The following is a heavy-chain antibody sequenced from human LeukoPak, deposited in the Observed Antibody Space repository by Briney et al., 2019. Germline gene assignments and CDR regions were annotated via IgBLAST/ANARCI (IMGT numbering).Heavy chain of an antibody. CDR2: ISYDGRKK. Sequence: GGSLRLSCAASGFTFSSYAMHWVRQAPGKGLDWVAVISYDGRKKFHANSVKGRFTISRDNSQHTLYLQMNSLSVEDTAVYYCVRGRGNWGLDEWGQGTLVSVSS. CDR1: GFTFSSYA. J-gene: IGHJ4*02. CDR3: VRGRGNWGLDE. V-gene: IGHV3-30*04. D-gene: IGHD7-27*01.